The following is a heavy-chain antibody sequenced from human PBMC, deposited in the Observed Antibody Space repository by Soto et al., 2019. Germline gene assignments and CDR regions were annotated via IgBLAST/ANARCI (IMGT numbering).Heavy chain of an antibody. J-gene: IGHJ4*02. CDR3: AGAVSDFDVRRYRTSYFDQ. CDR1: GASVSTGVYY. Sequence: SETLSLTCTVSGASVSTGVYYWTWIRQHPGKGLEWIGYIDNTGSAYYNPSLTGRVDISVDTSKNQFSLNLQSLTAADTALYYCAGAVSDFDVRRYRTSYFDQWGQGILVTVSS. CDR2: IDNTGSA. V-gene: IGHV4-31*03. D-gene: IGHD3-10*02.